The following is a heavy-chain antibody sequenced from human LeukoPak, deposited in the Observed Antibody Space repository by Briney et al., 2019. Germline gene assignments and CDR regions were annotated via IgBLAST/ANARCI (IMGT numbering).Heavy chain of an antibody. CDR2: ISNGGST. D-gene: IGHD1-1*01. CDR3: VRLQPNTGEWAFDI. J-gene: IGHJ3*02. V-gene: IGHV4-59*01. CDR1: GGSISTYF. Sequence: SETLSLTCTVSGGSISTYFWSWIRQPPGEGLEWIGYISNGGSTKYNPSLKSRVTISVDTSKNQLSLKLRSVTAADTAVYHCVRLQPNTGEWAFDIWGQGTMVSVSS.